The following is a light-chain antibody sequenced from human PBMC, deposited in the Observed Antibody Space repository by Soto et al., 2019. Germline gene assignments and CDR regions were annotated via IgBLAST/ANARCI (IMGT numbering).Light chain of an antibody. CDR1: SSNIGSNT. CDR2: SSN. Sequence: QSVLTQPPSASGTPGQMVTISCSGSSSNIGSNTVNWYQQLPGTAPKLLIYSSNQRPSGVPDRFSGSKSGTSASLAISGLQSEDEADYYCAAWDDSLNAVVFGGGTKVTVL. V-gene: IGLV1-44*01. CDR3: AAWDDSLNAVV. J-gene: IGLJ2*01.